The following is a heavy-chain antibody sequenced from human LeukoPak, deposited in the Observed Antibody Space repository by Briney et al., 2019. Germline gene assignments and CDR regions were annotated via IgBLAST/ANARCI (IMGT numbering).Heavy chain of an antibody. CDR1: GFTFSTYA. CDR3: ASCERPRSYSSSDY. V-gene: IGHV3-21*01. J-gene: IGHJ4*02. Sequence: GGSLRLSCAASGFTFSTYAMNWVRQGPRKGLDGVSSISGISTYMYFADSAKGRFTVSRDNARNSLYLQMSSWRVEDTAVYYCASCERPRSYSSSDYWGQGTLVTVSS. D-gene: IGHD6-6*01. CDR2: ISGISTYM.